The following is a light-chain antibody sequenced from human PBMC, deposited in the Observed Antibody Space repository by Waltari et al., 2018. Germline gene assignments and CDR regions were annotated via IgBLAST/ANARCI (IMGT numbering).Light chain of an antibody. V-gene: IGKV1-39*01. Sequence: DIQMTQSPSSLSASVGDRVTITCRASQSIGYYLHWYQQKAGRAPKLLIHTTSSLQSGAPSRFSGSGYGTDFTLTISSLQPEDAATYYCQQSYGLPWTFGQGTKVEVK. CDR3: QQSYGLPWT. J-gene: IGKJ1*01. CDR1: QSIGYY. CDR2: TTS.